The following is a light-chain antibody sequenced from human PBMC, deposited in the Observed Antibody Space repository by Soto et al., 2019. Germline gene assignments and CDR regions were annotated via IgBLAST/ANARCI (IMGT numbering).Light chain of an antibody. V-gene: IGKV3-20*01. CDR3: QEYGRFRGA. Sequence: EDVLTQSPGTLSLSPGERATLSCRASQSIRNNFLAWDQQKPGQAPRLLIYGASSRATGIPDRFSASGSGTDFTLTISRLEPEDFGGYYCQEYGRFRGAFGQGTKVEIK. CDR2: GAS. CDR1: QSIRNNF. J-gene: IGKJ1*01.